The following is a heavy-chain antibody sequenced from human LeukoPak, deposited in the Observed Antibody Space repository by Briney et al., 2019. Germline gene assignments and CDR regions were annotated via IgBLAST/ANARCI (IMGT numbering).Heavy chain of an antibody. Sequence: GGSLRLSCAASGFTVSSNYMSWVRQAPGKGLEWVSGIYSGGSTYYADSVKGRFTISRDNSKNTLYLQMSSLRVEDTAVYYCAREIYCSASSCTGGVFDIWGQGTMVTVSS. J-gene: IGHJ3*02. V-gene: IGHV3-53*01. D-gene: IGHD2-15*01. CDR3: AREIYCSASSCTGGVFDI. CDR2: IYSGGST. CDR1: GFTVSSNY.